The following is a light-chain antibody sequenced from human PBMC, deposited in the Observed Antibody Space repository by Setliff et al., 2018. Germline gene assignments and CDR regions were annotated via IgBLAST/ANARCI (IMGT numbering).Light chain of an antibody. CDR2: DDN. Sequence: QSVLTQPPSVSAAPRQKVTISCSGSSSNIGNDYVSWYQQFPGTAPKLLIYDDNKRPSGIPDRFSGSKSGASATLGITGLQTGDEADYYCATWDHSLRGVVFGGGTKVTVL. J-gene: IGLJ2*01. V-gene: IGLV1-51*01. CDR1: SSNIGNDY. CDR3: ATWDHSLRGVV.